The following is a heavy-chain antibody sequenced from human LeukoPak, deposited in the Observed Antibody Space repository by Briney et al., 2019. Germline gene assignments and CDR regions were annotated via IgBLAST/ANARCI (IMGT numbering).Heavy chain of an antibody. J-gene: IGHJ6*03. CDR1: GYTLTGYY. CDR2: INPSGGST. CDR3: ARGGGSGSYRPRYYYYMDV. V-gene: IGHV1-46*01. Sequence: ASVKVSCKASGYTLTGYYMHWVRQAPGQGLEWMGIINPSGGSTSYAQKFQGRVTMTRDTSTSTVYMELSSLRSEDTAVYYCARGGGSGSYRPRYYYYMDVWGKGTTVTISS. D-gene: IGHD3-10*01.